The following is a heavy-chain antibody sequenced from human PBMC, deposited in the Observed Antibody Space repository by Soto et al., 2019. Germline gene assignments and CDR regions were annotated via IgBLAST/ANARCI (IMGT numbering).Heavy chain of an antibody. J-gene: IGHJ6*03. V-gene: IGHV3-9*01. Sequence: PGGSLRLSCAASGFTFDDYAMHWVRQAPGKGLEWVSGISWNSGSIGYADSVKGRFTISGDNAKNSLYLQMNSLRAEDTALYYCAKDRGERSDYYYYMDVWGKGATVTVSS. CDR2: ISWNSGSI. CDR3: AKDRGERSDYYYYMDV. CDR1: GFTFDDYA.